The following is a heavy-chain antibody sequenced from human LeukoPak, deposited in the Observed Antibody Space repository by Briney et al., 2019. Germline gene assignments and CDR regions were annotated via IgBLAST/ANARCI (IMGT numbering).Heavy chain of an antibody. CDR3: ARGRGGGYYGDYYYYGMDV. J-gene: IGHJ6*02. D-gene: IGHD4-17*01. V-gene: IGHV4-59*01. CDR2: IYYSGST. CDR1: GGSISSYY. Sequence: SETLPLTCTVSGGSISSYYWSWIRQPPGKGLEWIGYIYYSGSTNYNPSLKSRVTISVDTSKNQFSLKLSSVTAADTAVYYCARGRGGGYYGDYYYYGMDVWGQGTTVTVSS.